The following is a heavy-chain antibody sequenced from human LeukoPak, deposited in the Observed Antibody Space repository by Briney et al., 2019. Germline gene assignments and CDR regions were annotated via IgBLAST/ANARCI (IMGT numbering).Heavy chain of an antibody. D-gene: IGHD6-19*01. CDR1: GFTFSSYE. V-gene: IGHV3-48*03. CDR2: ISSSGSTI. CDR3: ARDTPALYSSGWYETNFDY. J-gene: IGHJ4*02. Sequence: PGGSLRLSCAASGFTFSSYEMNWVRQAPGKGLEWVSYISSSGSTIYYADSVKGRFTISRDNAKNSLYLQMNSLRAEDTAVYYCARDTPALYSSGWYETNFDYWGQGTLVTVSS.